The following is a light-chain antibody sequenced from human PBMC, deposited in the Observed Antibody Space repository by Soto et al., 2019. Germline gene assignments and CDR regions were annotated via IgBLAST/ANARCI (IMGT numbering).Light chain of an antibody. CDR1: QGISSL. Sequence: IVLTQSPATLSVSPGERATLSCRASQGISSLLAWYQQKPGQAPRLLIYAASTRAAGIPARFSGSGSGTDFTLTISSLQSEDFAVYYCQQYGSSPITFGQGTRLEI. CDR2: AAS. V-gene: IGKV3-15*01. CDR3: QQYGSSPIT. J-gene: IGKJ5*01.